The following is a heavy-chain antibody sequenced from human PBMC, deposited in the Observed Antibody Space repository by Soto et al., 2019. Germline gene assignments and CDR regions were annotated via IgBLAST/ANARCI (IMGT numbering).Heavy chain of an antibody. J-gene: IGHJ4*02. CDR2: ISGSGGST. V-gene: IGHV3-23*01. CDR3: AKDPAGTIFHY. CDR1: GFTFSSYA. D-gene: IGHD6-13*01. Sequence: GGSLRLSCAASGFTFSSYAMSWVRQAPGKGLEWVSAISGSGGSTYYADSVKGRFTISRDNSKNTLYLQMNGLRAEDTAVYYCAKDPAGTIFHYWGQGTLVTVSS.